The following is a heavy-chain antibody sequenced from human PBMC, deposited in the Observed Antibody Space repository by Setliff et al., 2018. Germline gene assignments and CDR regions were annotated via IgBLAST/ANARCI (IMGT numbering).Heavy chain of an antibody. D-gene: IGHD3-10*01. J-gene: IGHJ4*02. CDR1: GGSISDYY. Sequence: SETLSLTCTVSGGSISDYYWSWIRQAPGKGLEWIGYIYYSGSTNYNPSLKSRVTISVDTSKNQFSLKLSSVTAADTAVYYCARNGGSALLDYWGQGTLVTVSS. CDR2: IYYSGST. CDR3: ARNGGSALLDY. V-gene: IGHV4-59*01.